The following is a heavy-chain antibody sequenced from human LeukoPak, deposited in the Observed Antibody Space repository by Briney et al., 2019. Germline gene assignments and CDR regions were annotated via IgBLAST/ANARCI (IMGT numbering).Heavy chain of an antibody. CDR1: GDSITSDGFH. CDR3: ARGRPYYYGSGSYSALDS. CDR2: IYPSGDN. J-gene: IGHJ4*02. V-gene: IGHV4-31*03. Sequence: TLSLTCSVSGDSITSDGFHWSWIRQHPQKGLEWSGQIYPSGDNYYNPSLKSRASISLDTYKNQFSLRLTSVTVADTAVYFCARGRPYYYGSGSYSALDSWGQGTMITVPS. D-gene: IGHD3-10*01.